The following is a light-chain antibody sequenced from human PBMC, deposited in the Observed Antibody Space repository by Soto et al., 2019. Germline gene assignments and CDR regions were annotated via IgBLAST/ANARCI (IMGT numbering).Light chain of an antibody. V-gene: IGLV2-14*01. J-gene: IGLJ1*01. Sequence: QSALTQPPSASGSPGQSVTISCTGTSSDVGAYNYVSWYQQHPGKAPKLMIYEVSNRPSGVSDRFSGSKSGDTASLTISGLQAEDEADYYCSSYTSSSTRVFGTGTKLTVL. CDR1: SSDVGAYNY. CDR2: EVS. CDR3: SSYTSSSTRV.